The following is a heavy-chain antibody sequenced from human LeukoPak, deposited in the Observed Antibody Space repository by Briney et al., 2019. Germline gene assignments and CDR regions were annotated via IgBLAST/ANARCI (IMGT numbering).Heavy chain of an antibody. CDR2: IKSKTDGGTT. V-gene: IGHV3-15*01. CDR3: TTEASYYGDYVHYFDY. D-gene: IGHD4-17*01. J-gene: IGHJ4*02. CDR1: GFTFSNAW. Sequence: GGSLRLSCAASGFTFSNAWMSWVRQAPGKGLEWVGRIKSKTDGGTTDYAAPVKGRFTISRDDSKNTLYLQMNSLKTEDTAVYYCTTEASYYGDYVHYFDYWGQGTLVTVSS.